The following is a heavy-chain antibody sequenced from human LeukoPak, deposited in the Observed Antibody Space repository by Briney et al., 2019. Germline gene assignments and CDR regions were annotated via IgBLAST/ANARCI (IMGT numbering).Heavy chain of an antibody. Sequence: PGGSLRLSCAASGFTFSSYEMNWVRQAPGKGLEWVSYVSVGGGTIYYADSVKGRFTISRNNAENSLYLQMNSLRAEDTAVYYCARGGVSGRWYFDYRGQGTLVTVSS. CDR1: GFTFSSYE. D-gene: IGHD2-15*01. CDR3: ARGGVSGRWYFDY. V-gene: IGHV3-48*03. CDR2: VSVGGGTI. J-gene: IGHJ4*02.